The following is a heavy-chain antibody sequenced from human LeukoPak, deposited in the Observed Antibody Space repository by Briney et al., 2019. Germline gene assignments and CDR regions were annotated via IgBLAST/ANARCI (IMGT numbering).Heavy chain of an antibody. CDR3: ARGRPHGNDY. D-gene: IGHD4-23*01. J-gene: IGHJ4*02. V-gene: IGHV3-74*01. CDR1: GFTFSSYW. CDR2: IASDGSST. Sequence: GGSLRLSCAASGFTFSSYWMNCVRQAPGKGLVWVSRIASDGSSTTYADSVKGRFSISRDNAKNTLYLQMNSLRVEDTAVYYCARGRPHGNDYWGQGTLVTVSS.